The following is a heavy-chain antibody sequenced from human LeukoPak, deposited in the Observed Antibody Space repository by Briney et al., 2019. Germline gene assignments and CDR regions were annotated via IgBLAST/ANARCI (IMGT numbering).Heavy chain of an antibody. CDR3: AKDEGYCSAGSCYEAFDS. Sequence: GGSLRLSCAASGFTFSSYGMHWVRQAPGKGLEWVAFIRYDGSNKYYADSVKGRFTISRDNSKNTLYLQMNSLRAEDTAVYYCAKDEGYCSAGSCYEAFDSWGKGTMVTVA. CDR2: IRYDGSNK. CDR1: GFTFSSYG. V-gene: IGHV3-30*02. D-gene: IGHD2-15*01. J-gene: IGHJ3*02.